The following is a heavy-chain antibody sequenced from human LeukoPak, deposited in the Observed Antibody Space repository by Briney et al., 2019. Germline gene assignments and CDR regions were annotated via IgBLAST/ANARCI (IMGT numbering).Heavy chain of an antibody. V-gene: IGHV3-30-3*01. CDR2: ISYDGSNK. D-gene: IGHD1-26*01. CDR1: GFTFSSYA. Sequence: GGSLRLSCAASGFTFSSYAMHWVRQSPGKGLEWVAVISYDGSNKYYADSVKGRFTISRDSAKNSLYLQMNSLRDEDTAVYYCARDKYSGYWGQGTLVTVSS. J-gene: IGHJ4*02. CDR3: ARDKYSGY.